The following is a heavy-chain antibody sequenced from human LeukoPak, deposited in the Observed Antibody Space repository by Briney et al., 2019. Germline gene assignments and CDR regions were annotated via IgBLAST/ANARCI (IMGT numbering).Heavy chain of an antibody. J-gene: IGHJ4*02. CDR2: ISADGGST. CDR3: AKESGKFDY. V-gene: IGHV3-43*02. CDR1: GLNFDDSA. Sequence: GGSLRLSCVASGLNFDDSAMHWVRQAPGKGLEWVSLISADGGSTFSADSVKGRFSISRDNSKDSLYLQMNSLRSEDTAMYYCAKESGKFDYWGQGTLVAVSS.